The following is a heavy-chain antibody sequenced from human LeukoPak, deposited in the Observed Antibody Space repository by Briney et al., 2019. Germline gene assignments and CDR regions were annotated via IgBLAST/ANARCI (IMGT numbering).Heavy chain of an antibody. Sequence: GRSLRLSCAASGFTFDDYAMHWVRQAPGKGLEWVSGISWNSGSIGYADSVKGRFTISRDNAKNSLYLQMNSLRAEDMALYYCAKDIRPYYYYYYMDVWGKGTTVTVSS. CDR1: GFTFDDYA. CDR2: ISWNSGSI. J-gene: IGHJ6*03. CDR3: AKDIRPYYYYYYMDV. V-gene: IGHV3-9*03.